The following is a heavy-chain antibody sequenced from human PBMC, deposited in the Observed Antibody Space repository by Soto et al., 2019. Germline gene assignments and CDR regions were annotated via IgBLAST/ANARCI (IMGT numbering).Heavy chain of an antibody. Sequence: PSETLSLTCTVSGGSISSGDYYWSWIRQPPGKGLEWIGYVYYSGNTNYNPSLKSRVTISVDTSKNQFSLKLSSVTAADTAVYYCARDGEYSGHDSGTHLYYYYYMDVWGKGTTVTVSS. J-gene: IGHJ6*03. CDR2: VYYSGNT. CDR3: ARDGEYSGHDSGTHLYYYYYMDV. V-gene: IGHV4-61*08. D-gene: IGHD5-12*01. CDR1: GGSISSGDYY.